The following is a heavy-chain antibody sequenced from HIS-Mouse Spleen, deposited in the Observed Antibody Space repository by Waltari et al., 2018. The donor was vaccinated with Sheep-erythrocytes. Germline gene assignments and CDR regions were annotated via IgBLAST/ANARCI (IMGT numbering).Heavy chain of an antibody. CDR2: IYYSGST. CDR3: ARLYYYDSSGYYFDY. J-gene: IGHJ4*02. V-gene: IGHV4-39*01. Sequence: QLQLQESGPGLVKPSETLSLTCTVSGGSISSSSYYWGWILQPPGQGLEWIGSIYYSGSTYYNPSLKGRVTRSVDTSKNQFSLKLSSVTAADTAVYYCARLYYYDSSGYYFDYWGQGTLVTVSS. D-gene: IGHD3-22*01. CDR1: GGSISSSSYY.